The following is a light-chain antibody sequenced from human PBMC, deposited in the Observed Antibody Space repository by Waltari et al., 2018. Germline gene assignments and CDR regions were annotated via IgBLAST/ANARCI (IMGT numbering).Light chain of an antibody. Sequence: QSALTQPASVSGSPGQSITISCTGTRSDVGGYNYVPWYQQRPGKAPKLIIYEVNNRPSGVSNRLSGSKSGHTASLTISGLQPEDEADYYCSSYRTTNTWVFGGGTKLTVL. CDR3: SSYRTTNTWV. V-gene: IGLV2-14*01. CDR1: RSDVGGYNY. J-gene: IGLJ3*02. CDR2: EVN.